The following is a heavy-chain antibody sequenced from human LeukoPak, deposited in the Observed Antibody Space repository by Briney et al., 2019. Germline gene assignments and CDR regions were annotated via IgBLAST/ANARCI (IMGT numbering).Heavy chain of an antibody. V-gene: IGHV3-30*03. Sequence: GGSLRLSCAASGFTFSSYAMSWVRQAPGKGLEWVAVISYDGSNKYYADSVKGRFTFSRDDSKNTLYLEMNSLRAEDTAVYYCARDRAVSWFDSWGLGTLVTVSS. D-gene: IGHD3-10*01. CDR3: ARDRAVSWFDS. CDR2: ISYDGSNK. J-gene: IGHJ5*01. CDR1: GFTFSSYA.